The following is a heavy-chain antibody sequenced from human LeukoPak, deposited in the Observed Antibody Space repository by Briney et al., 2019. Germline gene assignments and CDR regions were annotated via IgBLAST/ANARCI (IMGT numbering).Heavy chain of an antibody. D-gene: IGHD5-24*01. CDR1: GLSFGTYV. CDR3: AKGISADGYDFERGADY. J-gene: IGHJ4*02. V-gene: IGHV3-23*01. Sequence: GGSLRLSCAASGLSFGTYVMSWVRRAPGKGLAWVSSVGGDGHVTYYADSVKGRFTISRDNSQHTLFLQMDSLRVEDTAIYYCAKGISADGYDFERGADYWGQGSQVSVSS. CDR2: VGGDGHVT.